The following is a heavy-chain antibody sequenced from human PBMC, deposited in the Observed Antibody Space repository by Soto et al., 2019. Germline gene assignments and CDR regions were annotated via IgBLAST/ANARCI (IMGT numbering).Heavy chain of an antibody. V-gene: IGHV1-18*01. Sequence: QVQLVQSGAEVKKPGASVKVSCKDSGYTFSNYGISWVRQAPGQGLEWMGWISAYNGNIKFAQKVQGRVTMTTDTFTSTAYMEPRSPRSDDTAVYCWARAPPGEGAAMFDLWGQGPLVTVSS. J-gene: IGHJ5*02. CDR3: ARAPPGEGAAMFDL. CDR1: GYTFSNYG. D-gene: IGHD3-10*01. CDR2: ISAYNGNI.